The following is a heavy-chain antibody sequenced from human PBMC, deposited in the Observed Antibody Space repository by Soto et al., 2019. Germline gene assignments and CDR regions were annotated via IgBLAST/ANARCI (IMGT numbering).Heavy chain of an antibody. Sequence: EVQLVESGGGSVQTGGSLRISCAASGFTFGSYWMDWVRQAPGKGLVWVSRINGDGGRTTYADSVKGRFTISRDNAHNTLYLQMDSLTVDDTAVYYCSRETLWFGESPKSGGQGTLVTVSS. D-gene: IGHD3-10*01. J-gene: IGHJ4*02. CDR1: GFTFGSYW. CDR2: INGDGGRT. V-gene: IGHV3-74*01. CDR3: SRETLWFGESPKS.